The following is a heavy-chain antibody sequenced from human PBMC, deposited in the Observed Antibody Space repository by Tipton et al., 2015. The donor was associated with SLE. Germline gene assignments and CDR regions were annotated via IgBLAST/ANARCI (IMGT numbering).Heavy chain of an antibody. CDR3: ARMRSRHFDY. V-gene: IGHV4-61*09. J-gene: IGHJ4*02. CDR1: GSSITSDSNY. CDR2: IYTSGTT. Sequence: TLSLTCTVSGSSITSDSNYWTWIRQPAGKGLVWIGHIYTSGTTNYNPSLKSRVTILMDTSKNQFSLKLTSVTAADTAVYYCARMRSRHFDYWGQGTLVTVSS.